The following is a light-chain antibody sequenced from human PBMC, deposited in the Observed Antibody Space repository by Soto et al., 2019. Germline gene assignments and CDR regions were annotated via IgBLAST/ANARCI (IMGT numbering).Light chain of an antibody. Sequence: QSVLTQPASVSGSPGQSITISCTGTSDNVGSYDLVSWYQVHPGKAPKLMIYEATKRPSGVSHRFSGSKSGNTASLTISGLQADDEADYYCCSYAGSRIILVFGGGTKVTVL. CDR3: CSYAGSRIILV. CDR2: EAT. J-gene: IGLJ2*01. CDR1: SDNVGSYDL. V-gene: IGLV2-23*02.